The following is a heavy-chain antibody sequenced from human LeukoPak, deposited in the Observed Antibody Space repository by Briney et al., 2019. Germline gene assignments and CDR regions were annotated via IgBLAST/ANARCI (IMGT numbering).Heavy chain of an antibody. D-gene: IGHD6-19*01. CDR2: LHTSGST. V-gene: IGHV4-4*07. CDR3: ASGGIAVGWGAFDI. CDR1: GGSISSYY. J-gene: IGHJ3*02. Sequence: PSETLSLTCTVSGGSISSYYWSWIRQPPGEGLEWIGRLHTSGSTNYNPSLKSRVTISLDTSKNQFSLKLSSVTAADTAVYYCASGGIAVGWGAFDIWGEGTMVTVSS.